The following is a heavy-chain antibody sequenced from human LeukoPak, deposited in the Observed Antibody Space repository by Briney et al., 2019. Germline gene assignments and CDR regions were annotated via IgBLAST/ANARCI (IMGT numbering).Heavy chain of an antibody. CDR3: ARMGVSDAFDI. J-gene: IGHJ3*02. CDR1: GFTFSSYW. D-gene: IGHD3-10*01. Sequence: GGSLRLSCAASGFTFSSYWMSWVRQAPGKGLEWVANIKQDGSEKYYVDSVKGRSTISRDNAKNSLYLQMNSLRAEDTAVYYCARMGVSDAFDIWGQGTMVTVSS. CDR2: IKQDGSEK. V-gene: IGHV3-7*01.